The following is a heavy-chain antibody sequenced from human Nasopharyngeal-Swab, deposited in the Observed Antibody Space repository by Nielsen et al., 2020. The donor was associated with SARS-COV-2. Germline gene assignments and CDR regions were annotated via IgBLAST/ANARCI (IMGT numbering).Heavy chain of an antibody. J-gene: IGHJ3*02. CDR3: ARERRGGYHDAFDI. CDR2: LSAYNGNT. V-gene: IGHV1-18*01. CDR1: GYTFTDYG. Sequence: ASVKVSCKASGYTFTDYGISWVRQAPGQGLEWTGWLSAYNGNTNYAQRVQGRVTMTTDTSTSTAYMELRSLRSDDTAVYYCARERRGGYHDAFDIWGQGTMVTVSS. D-gene: IGHD2-15*01.